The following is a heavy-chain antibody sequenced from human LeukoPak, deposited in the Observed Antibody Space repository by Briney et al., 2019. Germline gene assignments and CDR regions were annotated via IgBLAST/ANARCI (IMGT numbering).Heavy chain of an antibody. CDR1: GYTFTSYD. Sequence: ASVKVSCKASGYTFTSYDINWVRQATGQGLEWMGWMNPNSGNTGYAQKFQGRVTMTRNTSISTAYMELSSLRSEDTAVYYCARHSSRYSGSYQPFDYWGQGTLVTVSS. CDR2: MNPNSGNT. V-gene: IGHV1-8*02. J-gene: IGHJ4*02. D-gene: IGHD1-26*01. CDR3: ARHSSRYSGSYQPFDY.